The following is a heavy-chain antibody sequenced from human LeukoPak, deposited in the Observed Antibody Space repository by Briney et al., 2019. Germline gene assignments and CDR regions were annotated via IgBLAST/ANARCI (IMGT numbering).Heavy chain of an antibody. CDR1: GGSISSYY. CDR2: IYTSGST. J-gene: IGHJ4*02. V-gene: IGHV4-4*07. D-gene: IGHD2-15*01. CDR3: AREGLRDCSGGSCYDY. Sequence: SETLSLTCTVSGGSISSYYWSWIRQPAGKGLEWIRRIYTSGSTNYNPSLKSRVTMSVDTSKNQFSLKLSSVTAADTAVYCCAREGLRDCSGGSCYDYWGQGTLVTVSS.